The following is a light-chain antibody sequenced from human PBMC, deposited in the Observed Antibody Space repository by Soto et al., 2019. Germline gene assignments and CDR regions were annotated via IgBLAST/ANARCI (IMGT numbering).Light chain of an antibody. CDR1: SSDVGGYNY. CDR3: CSYAGRYTYV. CDR2: DVN. V-gene: IGLV2-11*01. Sequence: SVLTQPRSVSGSPGQSVAISCTGTSSDVGGYNYVSWYQQHPGKAPKVMIFDVNKRPSGVPDRFSGSKSGNTASLTISGLQAEDEADYYCCSYAGRYTYVFGTGTKVTVL. J-gene: IGLJ1*01.